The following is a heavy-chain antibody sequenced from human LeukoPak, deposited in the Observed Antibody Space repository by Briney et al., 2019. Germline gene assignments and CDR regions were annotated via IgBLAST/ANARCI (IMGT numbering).Heavy chain of an antibody. D-gene: IGHD7-27*01. CDR2: IIPIFGTA. J-gene: IGHJ4*02. V-gene: IGHV1-69*13. Sequence: ASVKVSCKASGGTFSSYAISWVRQAPGQGLEWMGGIIPIFGTANYAQKFQGRVTITADESTSTAYMELSSLRSEDTAVYYCARINWANWEPTPGYQFDYWGPGTLVTVSS. CDR3: ARINWANWEPTPGYQFDY. CDR1: GGTFSSYA.